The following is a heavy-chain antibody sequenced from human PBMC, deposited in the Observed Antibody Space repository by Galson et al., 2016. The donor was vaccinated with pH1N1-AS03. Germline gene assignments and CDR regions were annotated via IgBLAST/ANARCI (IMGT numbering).Heavy chain of an antibody. Sequence: ASGFTFSGYYMHWVRQAPGKGLEWVAFIRDDGGDKYYAESVKGRFTISRDNSKNTLYLQMNSLRAEDTAVYYCAKDPIQYGDYVWYFDYWGQGTLVTVSS. CDR1: GFTFSGYY. CDR2: IRDDGGDK. CDR3: AKDPIQYGDYVWYFDY. V-gene: IGHV3-30*02. D-gene: IGHD4-17*01. J-gene: IGHJ4*02.